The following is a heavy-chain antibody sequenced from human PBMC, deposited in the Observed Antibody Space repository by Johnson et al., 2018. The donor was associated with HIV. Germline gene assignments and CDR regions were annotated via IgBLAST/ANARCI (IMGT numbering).Heavy chain of an antibody. CDR1: GFTFSSYG. CDR3: ARLRGAFDI. V-gene: IGHV3-30*19. Sequence: VHLVESGGGVVQPGGSLRLSCAASGFTFSSYGMHWVRQAPGKGLEWVAVISYDGSNKYYADSVKGRFTISRDNSKNTLYLQMHSLRAEDTAVYYCARLRGAFDIWGQGTMVTVSS. J-gene: IGHJ3*02. CDR2: ISYDGSNK.